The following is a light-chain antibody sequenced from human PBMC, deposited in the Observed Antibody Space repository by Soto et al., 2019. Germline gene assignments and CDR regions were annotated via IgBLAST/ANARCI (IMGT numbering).Light chain of an antibody. CDR1: QGIRND. V-gene: IGKV1-6*01. CDR3: LQDYDYPLT. Sequence: AIQMTQSPSSLSALVGDSVTITCRSSQGIRNDLGWYQQKPEKAPRLLIYIASSLHSGVPSRFSGSGSGTDFTLTISSLQPEDSATYYCLQDYDYPLTFGQGTKVEIK. J-gene: IGKJ1*01. CDR2: IAS.